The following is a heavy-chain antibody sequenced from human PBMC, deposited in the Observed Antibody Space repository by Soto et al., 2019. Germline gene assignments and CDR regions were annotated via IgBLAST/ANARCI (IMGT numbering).Heavy chain of an antibody. D-gene: IGHD6-6*01. CDR3: ARALQPEYSSSALYFYRMDV. J-gene: IGHJ6*02. CDR1: GFTFSSYG. V-gene: IGHV3-33*01. CDR2: IWYDGSNK. Sequence: GGSLRLSCAASGFTFSSYGMHWVRQAPGKXLEWVAVIWYDGSNKYYADSVKGRFTISRDNSKNTLYLQMNSLRAEDTAVYYCARALQPEYSSSALYFYRMDVWGQGTTVTVSS.